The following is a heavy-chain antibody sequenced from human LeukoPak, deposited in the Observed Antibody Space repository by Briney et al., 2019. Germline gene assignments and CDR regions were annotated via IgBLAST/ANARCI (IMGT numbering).Heavy chain of an antibody. CDR3: ARDRAVRVGATKGPFGY. D-gene: IGHD1-26*01. J-gene: IGHJ4*02. Sequence: GGSLRLSCAASGFTFSSYSMNWVRQAPGKGLEWVSYISSSSSTIYYADSVKGRFTISRDNAKNSLYLQMNSLRAEDTAVYYCARDRAVRVGATKGPFGYWGQGTLVTVSS. CDR1: GFTFSSYS. CDR2: ISSSSSTI. V-gene: IGHV3-48*04.